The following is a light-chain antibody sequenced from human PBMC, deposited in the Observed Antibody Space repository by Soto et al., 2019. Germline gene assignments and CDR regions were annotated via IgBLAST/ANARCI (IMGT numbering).Light chain of an antibody. Sequence: QSALTQPPSASGSPGQSVTISCTGTSSDVGGYNYVSWYQQHPGKAPKLMIYEINKRPSGVPDRFSGSKSGNTASLTVSGLQAEDEADYYYGSYAGNNIYVVFGGGTKLTVL. CDR3: GSYAGNNIYVV. CDR1: SSDVGGYNY. CDR2: EIN. J-gene: IGLJ2*01. V-gene: IGLV2-8*01.